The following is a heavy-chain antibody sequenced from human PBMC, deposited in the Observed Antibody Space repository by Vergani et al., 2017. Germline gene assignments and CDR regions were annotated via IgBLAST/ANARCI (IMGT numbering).Heavy chain of an antibody. J-gene: IGHJ4*02. CDR1: GYIFTGYY. Sequence: QVQLVQSGAEVKKPGASVKVSCRASGYIFTGYYMHWVRQAPGQGLEWMGWINPISGGTNYARKFQGRVTMTRYTSITTAYMELRSLRSDDTAVYYCARDFSSGWYVLYCFDYWGQGTLVTVSS. CDR3: ARDFSSGWYVLYCFDY. CDR2: INPISGGT. D-gene: IGHD6-19*01. V-gene: IGHV1-2*02.